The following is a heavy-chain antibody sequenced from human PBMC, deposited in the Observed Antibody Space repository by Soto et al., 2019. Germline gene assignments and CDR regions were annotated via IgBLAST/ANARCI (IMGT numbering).Heavy chain of an antibody. CDR3: ARLRGIARPYYYYYGMDV. J-gene: IGHJ6*02. D-gene: IGHD6-13*01. Sequence: GESRKISCKGSGYSFTSYWIGWVRQMPGKGLEWMGIIYPGDSDTRYSPSFQGQVTISADKSISTAYLQWSSLKASDTAMYYCARLRGIARPYYYYYGMDVWGQGTTVTVSS. CDR1: GYSFTSYW. V-gene: IGHV5-51*01. CDR2: IYPGDSDT.